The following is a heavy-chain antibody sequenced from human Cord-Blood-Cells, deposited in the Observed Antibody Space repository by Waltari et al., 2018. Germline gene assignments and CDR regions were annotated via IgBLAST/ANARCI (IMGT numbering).Heavy chain of an antibody. CDR3: ARLPISGSYDY. Sequence: QVQLQQWGAGLLKPSETLSLTCAVYGGSFSGYYWSWIRQPPGKGLEWIGEINHSGSTNYNPSLKGRVTISVDTSKNQFSLKLSSVTAADTAVYYCARLPISGSYDYWGQGTLVTVSS. J-gene: IGHJ4*02. D-gene: IGHD1-26*01. V-gene: IGHV4-34*01. CDR2: INHSGST. CDR1: GGSFSGYY.